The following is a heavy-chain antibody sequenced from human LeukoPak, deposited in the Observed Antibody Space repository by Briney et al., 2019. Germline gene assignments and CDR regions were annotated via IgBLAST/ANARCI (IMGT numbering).Heavy chain of an antibody. CDR1: GYTFTSYG. Sequence: GASEKVSCKASGYTFTSYGISWVRQAPGQGLEWMGWISAYNGNANYAQKLQGRVTMTTDTSTSTAYMELRSLRSDDTAVYYCARDGYYDILTGYIHYYYGMDVWGQGTTVTVSS. J-gene: IGHJ6*02. CDR2: ISAYNGNA. CDR3: ARDGYYDILTGYIHYYYGMDV. V-gene: IGHV1-18*01. D-gene: IGHD3-9*01.